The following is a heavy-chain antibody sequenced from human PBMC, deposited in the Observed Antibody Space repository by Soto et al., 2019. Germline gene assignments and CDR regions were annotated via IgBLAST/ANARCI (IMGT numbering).Heavy chain of an antibody. CDR1: GFTISSYG. Sequence: ESGGGVVQPGRSLRLSCAASGFTISSYGMHWVRQAPGKGLEWVAVISYDGSNKYYADSVKGRFTISRDNSKNTLYLQMNSLRAEDTAVYYCAKELGHGGRGAFDLWGQGTMVTVSS. CDR3: AKELGHGGRGAFDL. V-gene: IGHV3-30*18. CDR2: ISYDGSNK. J-gene: IGHJ3*01. D-gene: IGHD7-27*01.